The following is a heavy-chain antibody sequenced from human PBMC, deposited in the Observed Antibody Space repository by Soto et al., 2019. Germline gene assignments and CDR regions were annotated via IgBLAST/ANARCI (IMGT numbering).Heavy chain of an antibody. CDR1: GVTFSSYA. Sequence: SVKVSCNASGVTFSSYASGWVRQAPGQGLEWMGGIIPIFGTANYAQKFQGRVTMAEDTSTDSAYMELSSLTSEDTAIYYCAHGEGIVKSIVYFDAWGQGTLVTVSS. CDR3: AHGEGIVKSIVYFDA. CDR2: IIPIFGTA. V-gene: IGHV1-69*06. D-gene: IGHD1-26*01. J-gene: IGHJ4*02.